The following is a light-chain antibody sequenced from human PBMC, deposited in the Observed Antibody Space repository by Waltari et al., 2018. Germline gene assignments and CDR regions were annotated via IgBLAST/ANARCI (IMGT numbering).Light chain of an antibody. V-gene: IGLV2-14*04. CDR3: SSYTSSRAIFV. J-gene: IGLJ1*01. CDR2: DVN. Sequence: YQLQPGKVPKVMIYDVNKRPSGVSDRFSGSKSGYTASLTISGLQAQDEAYYYCSSYTSSRAIFVFRIGTKVTVL.